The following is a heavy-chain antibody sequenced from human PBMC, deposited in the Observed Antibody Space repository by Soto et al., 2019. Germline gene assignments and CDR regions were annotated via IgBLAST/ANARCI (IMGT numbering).Heavy chain of an antibody. J-gene: IGHJ4*02. V-gene: IGHV3-48*02. CDR1: GFTFSSYS. CDR2: ISSSSSTI. Sequence: ESGGGLVPPGGSLRLSCAASGFTFSSYSMNWVRQAPGKGLEWVSYISSSSSTIYYADSVKGRFTISRDNAKNSLYLQMNSLRDEDTAVYYCAAERYPDYGDYLDYWGQGTLVTVSS. D-gene: IGHD4-17*01. CDR3: AAERYPDYGDYLDY.